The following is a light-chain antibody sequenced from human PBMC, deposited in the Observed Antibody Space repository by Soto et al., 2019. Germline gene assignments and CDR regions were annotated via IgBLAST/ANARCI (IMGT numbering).Light chain of an antibody. CDR1: QSISSN. Sequence: DILTTQSPAAPFVSLRERAPLSCKASQSISSNLAWYQQKPGQAPRLLIYGASTRATGIPDRFSGSGSGTDFTLTISSLQSEDFAVYFCQQYNNWRSYTFGQGTKVDIK. J-gene: IGKJ2*01. CDR3: QQYNNWRSYT. V-gene: IGKV3-15*01. CDR2: GAS.